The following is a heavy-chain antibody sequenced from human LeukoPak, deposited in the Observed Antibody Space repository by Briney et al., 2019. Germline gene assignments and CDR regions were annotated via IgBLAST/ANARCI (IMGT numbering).Heavy chain of an antibody. CDR1: GGSFSGYY. CDR2: INHSGST. J-gene: IGHJ4*02. D-gene: IGHD6-19*01. V-gene: IGHV4-34*01. CDR3: ARHSQWLSTYFDY. Sequence: SETLSLTCAVYGGSFSGYYWSWIRQPPGKGLEWIGEINHSGSTNYNPSLKSRVTISVDTSKNQFSLKLSSVTAADTAVYYCARHSQWLSTYFDYWGQGTLVTVSS.